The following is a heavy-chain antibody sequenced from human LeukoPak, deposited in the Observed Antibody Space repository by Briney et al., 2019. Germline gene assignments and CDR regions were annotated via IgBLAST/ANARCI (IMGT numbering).Heavy chain of an antibody. CDR3: ARGDPSTVTPLHFDY. CDR1: GGSISGYY. J-gene: IGHJ4*02. CDR2: IYYSGST. D-gene: IGHD4-17*01. Sequence: SETLSLTCTVSGGSISGYYWSWIRQPPGKGLEWIGYIYYSGSTNYNPSLKSRVTISVDTSKNQFSLKLSSVTAADTAVYYCARGDPSTVTPLHFDYWGQGTLVTVSS. V-gene: IGHV4-59*01.